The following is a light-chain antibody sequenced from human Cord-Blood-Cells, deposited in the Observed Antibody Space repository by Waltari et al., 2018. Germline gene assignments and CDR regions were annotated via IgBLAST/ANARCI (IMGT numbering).Light chain of an antibody. CDR1: QSISSY. V-gene: IGKV1-39*01. Sequence: DIQMTQSPSSLSASVVDRLTITCRASQSISSYLNWYQQKPGKAPKLLIYAASSLQSGVPSRFSGSGSGTDFTLTISSLQPEDFATYYCQQSYSTPRTFGQGTKVEIK. CDR3: QQSYSTPRT. J-gene: IGKJ1*01. CDR2: AAS.